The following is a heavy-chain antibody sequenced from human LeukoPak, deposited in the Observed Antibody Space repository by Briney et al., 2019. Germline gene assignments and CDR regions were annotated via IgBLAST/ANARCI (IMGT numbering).Heavy chain of an antibody. CDR2: IWYDGSNK. Sequence: SLRLSWAAAGVTFSSYGMQWVRQAPGKGLEWVAVIWYDGSNKYYADSVKGRFTISRDNSKNTLYLQMNSLRAEDTAVYYCARERIAVAGEFDYWGQGTLVTVSS. J-gene: IGHJ4*02. CDR3: ARERIAVAGEFDY. V-gene: IGHV3-33*01. D-gene: IGHD6-19*01. CDR1: GVTFSSYG.